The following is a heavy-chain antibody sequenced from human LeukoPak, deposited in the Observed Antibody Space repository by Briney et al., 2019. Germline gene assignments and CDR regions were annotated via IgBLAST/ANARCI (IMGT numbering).Heavy chain of an antibody. CDR3: ATAGMILSSRWFDP. Sequence: GASVKVSCKVSGYTLTELSMHWVRQAPGKGLEWMGGFDPEDGETIYAQKFQGRVTMTEDTSTDTAYMELSSLRSEDTAVYYCATAGMILSSRWFDPWGQGTLVTVSS. CDR2: FDPEDGET. J-gene: IGHJ5*02. D-gene: IGHD2-15*01. CDR1: GYTLTELS. V-gene: IGHV1-24*01.